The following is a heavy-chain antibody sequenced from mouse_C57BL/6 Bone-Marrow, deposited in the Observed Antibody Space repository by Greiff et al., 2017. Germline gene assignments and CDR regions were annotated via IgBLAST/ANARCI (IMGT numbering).Heavy chain of an antibody. Sequence: QVQLQQPGAALVKPGASVKMFCKASGYTFTSYWITWVKQRPGQGLEWIGDIYPTSGRTNYNEKFKSKAILTVDTSSNTAYMQLRSLTSDDSAVFYCARSGPLGRSFDYWGQGTTLTVSS. J-gene: IGHJ2*01. D-gene: IGHD4-1*01. CDR1: GYTFTSYW. V-gene: IGHV1-55*01. CDR3: ARSGPLGRSFDY. CDR2: IYPTSGRT.